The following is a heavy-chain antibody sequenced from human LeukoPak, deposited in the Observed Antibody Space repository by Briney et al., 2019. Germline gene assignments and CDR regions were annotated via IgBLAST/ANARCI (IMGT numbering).Heavy chain of an antibody. CDR1: GFSFGSYI. CDR3: ARDLNLSY. D-gene: IGHD2/OR15-2a*01. CDR2: ISSSGSTI. J-gene: IGHJ4*02. V-gene: IGHV3-48*02. Sequence: GGSLRLSCAASGFSFGSYIMNWVRQAPGKGLEWVSYISSSGSTIYYSDSVKGRFTISRDNAKNSLCMQMNSLRDEDTAVYYCARDLNLSYWGQGTLVTVSS.